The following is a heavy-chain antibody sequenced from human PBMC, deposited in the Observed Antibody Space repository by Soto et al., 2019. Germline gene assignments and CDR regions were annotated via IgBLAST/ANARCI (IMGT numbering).Heavy chain of an antibody. CDR1: GGYISSSSYY. CDR2: IYYSGST. V-gene: IGHV4-39*01. D-gene: IGHD6-13*01. CDR3: ARHAAAGTVWFDP. J-gene: IGHJ5*02. Sequence: SETLSLTCTVSGGYISSSSYYWGWIRQPPGKGLEWIGSIYYSGSTYYNPSLKSRVTISVDTSKNQFSLKLSSVTAADTAVYYCARHAAAGTVWFDPWGQGTLVTVSS.